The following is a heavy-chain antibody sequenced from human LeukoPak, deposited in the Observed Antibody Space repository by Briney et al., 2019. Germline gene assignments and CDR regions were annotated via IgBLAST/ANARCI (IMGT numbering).Heavy chain of an antibody. V-gene: IGHV3-23*01. J-gene: IGHJ4*02. CDR3: AKDRVPAAMGSGSSWDY. CDR2: ISGSGGST. Sequence: GGSLRPSCAASGFTFSSYAMSWVRQAPGKGLEWVSAISGSGGSTYYADSVKGRFTISRDNSKNTLYLQMNSLRAEDTAVYYCAKDRVPAAMGSGSSWDYWGQGTLVTVSS. D-gene: IGHD2-2*01. CDR1: GFTFSSYA.